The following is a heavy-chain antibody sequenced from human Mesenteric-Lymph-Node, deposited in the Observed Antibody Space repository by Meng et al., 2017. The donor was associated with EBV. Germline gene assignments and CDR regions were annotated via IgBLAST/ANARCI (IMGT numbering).Heavy chain of an antibody. CDR1: GYSFPNYI. CDR2: INTDTGSP. V-gene: IGHV7-4-1*02. D-gene: IGHD3-10*01. CDR3: AREDYYGSGNYVRFDP. J-gene: IGHJ5*02. Sequence: QVQLLQSGSELKNPGAAVKVSCRASGYSFPNYIVNWVRQAPGQGLEWMGWINTDTGSPTYAQGFTGRFVFSLDTSVSTAYLQISSLKAEDTAVYYCAREDYYGSGNYVRFDPWGQGTLVTVSS.